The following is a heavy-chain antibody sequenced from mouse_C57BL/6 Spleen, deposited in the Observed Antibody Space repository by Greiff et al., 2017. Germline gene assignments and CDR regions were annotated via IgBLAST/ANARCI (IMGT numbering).Heavy chain of an antibody. V-gene: IGHV1-76*01. CDR1: GYTFTDYY. CDR2: IYPGSGNT. J-gene: IGHJ3*01. CDR3: ARSYGSSYPAWFAY. Sequence: QVQLQQSGAELVRPGASVKLSCKASGYTFTDYYINWVKQRPGQGLEWIARIYPGSGNTYYNEKFKGKATLTAEKSSSTAYMQLSSLTSEDSAVYFCARSYGSSYPAWFAYWGQGTLVTVSA. D-gene: IGHD1-1*01.